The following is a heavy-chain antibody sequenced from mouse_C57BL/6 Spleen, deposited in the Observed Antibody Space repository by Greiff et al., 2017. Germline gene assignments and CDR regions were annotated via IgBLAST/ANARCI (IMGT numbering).Heavy chain of an antibody. J-gene: IGHJ4*01. CDR2: INTGSGGT. CDR1: GYAFTNYL. Sequence: QVQLQQSGAELVRPGTSVKVSCKASGYAFTNYLIEWVKQRPGKGLEWIGVINTGSGGTNYNEQFKGKATLTADKSSSTAYMQLSSLTSEDSAVYFCARNTDGYYVEYYAMDYWGQGTSVTVSS. D-gene: IGHD2-3*01. V-gene: IGHV1-54*01. CDR3: ARNTDGYYVEYYAMDY.